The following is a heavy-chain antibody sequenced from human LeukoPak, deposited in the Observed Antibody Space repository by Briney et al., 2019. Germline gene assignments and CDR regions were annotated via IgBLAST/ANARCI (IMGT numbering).Heavy chain of an antibody. CDR3: TTDPYTYSSGYLLTVDY. V-gene: IGHV3-23*01. D-gene: IGHD3-22*01. Sequence: GGSLRLSCAASGFTFSSYAMSWVRQAPGKGLEWVSAISGSGGSTYYADSVKGRFTISRDNSKNTLYLQMNSLKTEDTAVYYCTTDPYTYSSGYLLTVDYWGQGTLVTVSS. CDR1: GFTFSSYA. CDR2: ISGSGGST. J-gene: IGHJ4*02.